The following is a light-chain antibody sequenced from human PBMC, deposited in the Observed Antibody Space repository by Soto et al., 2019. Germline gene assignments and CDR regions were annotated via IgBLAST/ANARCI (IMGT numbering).Light chain of an antibody. CDR3: GTWDSSLSAVV. Sequence: QSVLTQPPSVSAAPGQKVTISCSGSSSNSGNNYVSWYQQLPGTAPKLLIYDNNKRPSGIPDRFCGSKSGTSATLGITGLQTGDEADYYCGTWDSSLSAVVFGGGTKLTVL. CDR1: SSNSGNNY. CDR2: DNN. J-gene: IGLJ2*01. V-gene: IGLV1-51*01.